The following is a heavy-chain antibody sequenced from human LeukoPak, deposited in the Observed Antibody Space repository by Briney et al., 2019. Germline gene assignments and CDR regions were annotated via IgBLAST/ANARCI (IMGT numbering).Heavy chain of an antibody. D-gene: IGHD3-22*01. Sequence: SETLSLTCAVYGGSFSGYYWSWIRQPPGKGLEWIGEINHSGSTNCNPSLKSRVTISVDTSKNQFSLKLSSVTAADTAVYYCARGMYYYDSSGYYYGPFDYWGQGTLVTVSS. CDR3: ARGMYYYDSSGYYYGPFDY. J-gene: IGHJ4*02. V-gene: IGHV4-34*01. CDR2: INHSGST. CDR1: GGSFSGYY.